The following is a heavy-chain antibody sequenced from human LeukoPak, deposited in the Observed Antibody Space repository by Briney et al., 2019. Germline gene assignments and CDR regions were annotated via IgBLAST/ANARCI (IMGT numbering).Heavy chain of an antibody. CDR3: AKADAYYYGMDV. J-gene: IGHJ6*02. V-gene: IGHV4-59*01. CDR1: GDSISSYY. CDR2: IYYSGST. Sequence: SETLSLTCAVSGDSISSYYWSWIRQAPGRGLEWLGYIYYSGSTDYNPSLKSRVTISVDTSKNQFSLKLSSVTAADTAVYYCAKADAYYYGMDVWGQGTTVTVSS.